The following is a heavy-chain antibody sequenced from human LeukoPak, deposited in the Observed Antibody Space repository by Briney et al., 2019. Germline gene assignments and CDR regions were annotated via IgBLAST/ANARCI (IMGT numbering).Heavy chain of an antibody. Sequence: SETLSLTCTVSGGSISSYYWSWIRQPPGKGLEWIGYIYYSGGITYYNPSLKSRVTISVDTSKNQFSLKLSSVTAADTAVYYCARLYSSTHAAPTPRRNDYYMDVWGKGTTVTVSS. D-gene: IGHD6-13*01. CDR3: ARLYSSTHAAPTPRRNDYYMDV. CDR1: GGSISSYY. V-gene: IGHV4-59*01. J-gene: IGHJ6*03. CDR2: IYYSGGIT.